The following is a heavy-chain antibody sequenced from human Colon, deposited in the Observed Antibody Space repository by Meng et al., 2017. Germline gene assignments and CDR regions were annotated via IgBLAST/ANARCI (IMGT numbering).Heavy chain of an antibody. Sequence: GRLQGPGPGLVGPSGTPSPPCQFSGWSRSSGSYYWGLIRQPPGKGLELIGLIHYSGSRNYNPSLKSRVTMSVDTSKNQVSLRLTSVTAADTAVYYCARFYGSGTFEVHDYWGQGTLVTVSS. D-gene: IGHD3-10*01. CDR2: IHYSGSR. V-gene: IGHV4-61*01. J-gene: IGHJ4*02. CDR3: ARFYGSGTFEVHDY. CDR1: GWSRSSGSYY.